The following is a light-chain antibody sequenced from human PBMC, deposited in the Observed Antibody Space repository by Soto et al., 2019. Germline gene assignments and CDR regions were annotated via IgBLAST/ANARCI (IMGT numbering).Light chain of an antibody. CDR2: DAL. V-gene: IGKV3-11*01. CDR3: QQRRNWPRST. Sequence: EIVLTQSPATLYLSPGDRATLSCRASQSVDWYVAWYQQKPGQAPRLLIYDALKRATGTPDRFSGSGSGTDFTLTISRLEPEDLAVYYCQQRRNWPRSTFGPGTKVDLK. CDR1: QSVDWY. J-gene: IGKJ3*01.